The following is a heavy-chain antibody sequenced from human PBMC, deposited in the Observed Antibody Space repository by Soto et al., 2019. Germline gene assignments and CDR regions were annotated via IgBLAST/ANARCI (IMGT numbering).Heavy chain of an antibody. V-gene: IGHV1-69*06. CDR3: ARVVYWNDLYNWFDP. Sequence: GASVKVSCKASGGTFSSYAISWVRQAPGQGLEWMGGIIPIFGTANYAQKFQGRVTITADKSTSTAYMELSSLRSEDTAVYYCARVVYWNDLYNWFDPWGQGTLVTVSS. CDR1: GGTFSSYA. CDR2: IIPIFGTA. J-gene: IGHJ5*02. D-gene: IGHD1-1*01.